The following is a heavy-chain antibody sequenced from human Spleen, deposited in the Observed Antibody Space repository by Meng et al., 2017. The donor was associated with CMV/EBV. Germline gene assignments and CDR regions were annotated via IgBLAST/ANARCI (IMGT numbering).Heavy chain of an antibody. Sequence: ASVKVSCKASGYTFTSYDINWVRQATGQGLEWMGWMNPNSGNTGYAQKFQGRVTITRNTSISTAYMELSRLRSDDTAVYYCARHLNDFWSGYLNWFDPWGQGTLVTVSS. CDR3: ARHLNDFWSGYLNWFDP. CDR2: MNPNSGNT. J-gene: IGHJ5*02. D-gene: IGHD3-3*01. CDR1: GYTFTSYD. V-gene: IGHV1-8*03.